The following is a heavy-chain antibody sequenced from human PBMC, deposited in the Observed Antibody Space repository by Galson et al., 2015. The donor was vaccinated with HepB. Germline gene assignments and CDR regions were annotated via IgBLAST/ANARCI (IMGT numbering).Heavy chain of an antibody. V-gene: IGHV3-23*01. CDR1: GFTFSGSA. J-gene: IGHJ4*02. CDR3: AKAGGCTGGVCLFDY. CDR2: ISGSGGST. D-gene: IGHD2-8*02. Sequence: SLRLSCAASGFTFSGSAMHWVRQAPGKGLEWVSAISGSGGSTYYADSVKGRFTISRDNSKNTLYLQMNSLRAEDTAVYYCAKAGGCTGGVCLFDYWGQGTLVTVSS.